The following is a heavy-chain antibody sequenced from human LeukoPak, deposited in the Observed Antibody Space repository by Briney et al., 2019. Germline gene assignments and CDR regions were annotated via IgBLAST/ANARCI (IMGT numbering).Heavy chain of an antibody. CDR2: INPSGGST. CDR1: GYTFTNYY. Sequence: VASVKVSCKASGYTFTNYYMHWVRQAPGQGLEWMGIINPSGGSTSYAQKFQGRVTMTRDTSTSTVYMELSSLRSEDTAVYYCAREEGETNWFDPWGQGTLVTVSS. V-gene: IGHV1-46*01. CDR3: AREEGETNWFDP. J-gene: IGHJ5*02.